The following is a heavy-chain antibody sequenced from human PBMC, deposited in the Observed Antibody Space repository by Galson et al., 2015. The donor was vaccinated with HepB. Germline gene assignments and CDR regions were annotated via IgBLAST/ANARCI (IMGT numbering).Heavy chain of an antibody. V-gene: IGHV1-24*01. Sequence: SVKVSCKVSGYTLTELSMHWVRQAPGKGLEWMGGFDPEDGETIYAQKFQGRVTMTEDTSTDTAYMELSSLRSEDTAVYYCATVHYYDSSGVFDYWGQGTLVTVSS. CDR3: ATVHYYDSSGVFDY. D-gene: IGHD3-22*01. CDR2: FDPEDGET. CDR1: GYTLTELS. J-gene: IGHJ4*02.